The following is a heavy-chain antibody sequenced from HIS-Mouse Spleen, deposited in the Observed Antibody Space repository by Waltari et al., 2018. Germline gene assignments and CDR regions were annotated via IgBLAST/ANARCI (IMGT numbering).Heavy chain of an antibody. CDR3: ARDRELYFDY. CDR1: GGSISSSSYY. D-gene: IGHD1-26*01. CDR2: IYYSRST. Sequence: QLQLQESGPGLVKPSETLSLTCTVSGGSISSSSYYWGWIRQPPGKGLEWIGSIYYSRSTYYNPSLKSRVTISVDTSKNQFSLKLSSVTAADTAVYYCARDRELYFDYWGQGTLVTVSS. J-gene: IGHJ4*02. V-gene: IGHV4-39*07.